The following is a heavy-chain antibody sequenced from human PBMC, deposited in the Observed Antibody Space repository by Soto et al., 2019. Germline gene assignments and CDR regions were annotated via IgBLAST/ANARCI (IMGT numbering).Heavy chain of an antibody. CDR3: ASSGNSYATGYFDF. V-gene: IGHV4-59*01. CDR1: GGSISRYY. Sequence: SETLSLTCTVSGGSISRYYWSWVRQPPGKGPEWIGFVFSSGSANYNPSLKSRVTISVDTPKNLFSLKVTSVTAADTAVYYCASSGNSYATGYFDFWGQGIQVTVSS. D-gene: IGHD5-18*01. CDR2: VFSSGSA. J-gene: IGHJ4*02.